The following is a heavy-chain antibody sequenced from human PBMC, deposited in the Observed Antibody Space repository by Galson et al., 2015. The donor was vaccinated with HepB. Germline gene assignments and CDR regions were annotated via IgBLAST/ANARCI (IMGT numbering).Heavy chain of an antibody. J-gene: IGHJ3*02. D-gene: IGHD1-26*01. V-gene: IGHV3-9*01. CDR3: AKGTYSGSFFGFYAFDI. CDR2: ISWNSGSI. Sequence: SLRLSCAASGFTFDDYAMHWVRQAPGKGLEWVSGISWNSGSIGYADSVKGRFTISRDNAKNSLYLQMNSLRAEDTALYYCAKGTYSGSFFGFYAFDIWGQGTMVTVSS. CDR1: GFTFDDYA.